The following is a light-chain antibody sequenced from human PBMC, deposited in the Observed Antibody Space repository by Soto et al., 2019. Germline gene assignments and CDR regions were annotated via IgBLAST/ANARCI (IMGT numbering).Light chain of an antibody. CDR3: QQYDKWPLFT. CDR2: GAS. V-gene: IGKV3-15*01. J-gene: IGKJ2*01. CDR1: QSLSSN. Sequence: EMVMTQSQATLSVSPGERATLSCRASQSLSSNLAWYQQTPGQAPRLLIYGASTRATGIPARFSVSGSGTEFTLTISSLQSEAFAVYYCQQYDKWPLFTFGQGTKLEIK.